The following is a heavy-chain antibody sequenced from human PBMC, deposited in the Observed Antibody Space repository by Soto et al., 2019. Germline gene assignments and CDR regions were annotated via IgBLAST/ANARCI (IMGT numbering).Heavy chain of an antibody. CDR3: ARGRYCLIVRCFPIWFDS. Sequence: PSETLSRTSIRSGVSITSSFWSWMRQPPGEGLQWIGYIYYNGSTAYYNRSFESRVAISVDPSTSKFSLNVTSVTAADTAFYFCARGRYCLIVRCFPIWFDSWGQGALVTVSS. J-gene: IGHJ5*01. CDR2: IYYNGSTA. CDR1: GVSITSSF. D-gene: IGHD2-15*01. V-gene: IGHV4-59*04.